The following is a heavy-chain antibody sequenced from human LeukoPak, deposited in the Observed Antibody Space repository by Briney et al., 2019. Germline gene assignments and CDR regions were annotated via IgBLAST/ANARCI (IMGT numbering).Heavy chain of an antibody. V-gene: IGHV3-30*04. CDR3: AKGRGWEASYYYYYMDV. J-gene: IGHJ6*03. D-gene: IGHD1-26*01. CDR1: GFTFSSYA. CDR2: ISYDGSNK. Sequence: GGSLRLSCAASGFTFSSYAMHWVRQAPGKGLEWVAVISYDGSNKYYTDSVKGRFIISRDNSKNTLYLQMNSLRAEDTAVYYCAKGRGWEASYYYYYMDVWGKGTTVTISS.